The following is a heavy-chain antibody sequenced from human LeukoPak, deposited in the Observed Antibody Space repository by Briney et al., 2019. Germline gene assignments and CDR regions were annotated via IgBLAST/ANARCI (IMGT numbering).Heavy chain of an antibody. CDR2: IYSGGST. V-gene: IGHV3-66*01. Sequence: GGSLRLSCAASGFTVSSNYMSWVRQAPGKGLEWVSVIYSGGSTYYADSVKGRFTISRDNSKNTLYLQMNSLRAEDTAVYYCARGAQPRIFDYWGQGTLVTVPS. D-gene: IGHD1-14*01. CDR1: GFTVSSNY. CDR3: ARGAQPRIFDY. J-gene: IGHJ4*02.